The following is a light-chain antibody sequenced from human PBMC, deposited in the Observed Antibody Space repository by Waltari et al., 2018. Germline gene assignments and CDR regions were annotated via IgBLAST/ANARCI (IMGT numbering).Light chain of an antibody. CDR1: SNDVGRYSL. CDR2: DDI. Sequence: QSALTQPASGSGSPGQSITIHCIGASNDVGRYSLGSWYQHHPDKAPNLLIYDDIKRPSGVSDRFSGSRSGNTASLTISGLQAEDEADYCSSYAGDRTWVFGGGTKLSVL. J-gene: IGLJ3*02. V-gene: IGLV2-23*01. CDR3: SSYAGDRTWV.